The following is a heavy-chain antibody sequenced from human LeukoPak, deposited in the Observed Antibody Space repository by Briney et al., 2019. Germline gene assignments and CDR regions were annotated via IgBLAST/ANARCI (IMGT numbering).Heavy chain of an antibody. CDR1: VFTFDDYA. V-gene: IGHV3-9*01. D-gene: IGHD3-10*01. Sequence: AGGSLRLSCAASVFTFDDYAMHWVRQAPGKGLECVSGISWNSGSIGYADSVKGRFTISRDNAKNSLYLQMNSQRAEDTAVYYCAKDIGNYYDYWGQGILVTVSS. J-gene: IGHJ4*02. CDR2: ISWNSGSI. CDR3: AKDIGNYYDY.